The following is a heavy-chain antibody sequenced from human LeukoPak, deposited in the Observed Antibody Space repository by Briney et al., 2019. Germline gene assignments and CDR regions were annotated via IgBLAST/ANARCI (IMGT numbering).Heavy chain of an antibody. Sequence: GGSLRLSCAASGFTFSSYAMHWVRQAPGKGLEWVAVISYDGSNKYYAASVKDRFTISRDNSKNSLYLKMNSRRAEETAVYYCARENYYDSSGLYYYYGMDVWGQGTTVTVSS. CDR1: GFTFSSYA. CDR2: ISYDGSNK. D-gene: IGHD3-22*01. J-gene: IGHJ6*02. V-gene: IGHV3-30*03. CDR3: ARENYYDSSGLYYYYGMDV.